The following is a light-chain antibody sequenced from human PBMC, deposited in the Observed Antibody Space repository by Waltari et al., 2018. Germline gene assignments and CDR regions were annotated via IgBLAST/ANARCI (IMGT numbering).Light chain of an antibody. CDR2: EVN. CDR3: SSYASISTLI. J-gene: IGLJ2*01. Sequence: QSALTPPASVSGSPGQSITISCPGTSSDVGGYNYVPWYQHHPGKAPKLMIYEVNNRPSGVSYRFSGSKSGNTASLTISGLQAEDEANYYCSSYASISTLIFGGGTKLTVL. V-gene: IGLV2-14*01. CDR1: SSDVGGYNY.